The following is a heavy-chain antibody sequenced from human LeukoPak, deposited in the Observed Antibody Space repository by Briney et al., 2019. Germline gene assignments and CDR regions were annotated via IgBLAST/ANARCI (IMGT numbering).Heavy chain of an antibody. CDR2: IYYSGST. CDR1: GGSISSYY. D-gene: IGHD4-23*01. V-gene: IGHV4-59*01. CDR3: AKGNYGGNSGALDY. Sequence: PSETLSLTCTVSGGSISSYYWSWIRQPPGKGLEWIGYIYYSGSTNYNPSLKSRVTISVDTSKNQFSLKLSSVTAADTAVYYCAKGNYGGNSGALDYWGQGTLVTVSS. J-gene: IGHJ4*02.